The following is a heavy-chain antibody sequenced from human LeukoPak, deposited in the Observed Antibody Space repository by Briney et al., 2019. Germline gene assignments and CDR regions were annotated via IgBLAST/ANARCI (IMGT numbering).Heavy chain of an antibody. CDR2: IKEDGSEK. CDR1: GFTFTNHW. Sequence: GGSLRLSCAASGFTFTNHWMSWVRQAPGKGLEWVANIKEDGSEKYYVDSVKGRFTVSRDNVKNSLFLQMNSLRVDDTAVYYCAKSGSSVFWSWGQGTLVTVSS. V-gene: IGHV3-7*03. CDR3: AKSGSSVFWS. D-gene: IGHD3-3*02. J-gene: IGHJ5*02.